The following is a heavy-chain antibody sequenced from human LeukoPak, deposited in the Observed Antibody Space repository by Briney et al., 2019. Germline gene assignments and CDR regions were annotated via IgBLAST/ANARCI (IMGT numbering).Heavy chain of an antibody. V-gene: IGHV3-33*01. Sequence: GGSLRLSCAASGFTFSSYGMHWVRQAPGKGLEWVAVIRYDGSNKYYADSVKGRFTISRDDSKNTLYLQMNSLRTEDTAVYYCTRENYYGSGSSFDYWGQGTLVTVSS. J-gene: IGHJ4*02. D-gene: IGHD3-10*01. CDR1: GFTFSSYG. CDR2: IRYDGSNK. CDR3: TRENYYGSGSSFDY.